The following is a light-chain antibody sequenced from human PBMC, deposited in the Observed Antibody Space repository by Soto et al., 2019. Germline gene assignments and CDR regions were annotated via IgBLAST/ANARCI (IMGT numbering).Light chain of an antibody. CDR1: QSVSSN. CDR2: GAS. V-gene: IGKV3-15*01. CDR3: QQYNDWPT. J-gene: IGKJ1*01. Sequence: EIVLTQSPATLSLSPGEIATLSCRASQSVSSNLAWYQLKPGQAPRLLIYGASTRATGIPARFSGSGSGTEFTLTISSLQSEDFAVYYCQQYNDWPTCGQGTKGDI.